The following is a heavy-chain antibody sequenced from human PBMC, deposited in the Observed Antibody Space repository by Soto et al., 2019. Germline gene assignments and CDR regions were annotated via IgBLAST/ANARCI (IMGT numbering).Heavy chain of an antibody. CDR1: GDSVSSGTAT. V-gene: IGHV6-1*01. D-gene: IGHD6-19*01. CDR2: TYYRSKWYN. J-gene: IGHJ2*01. CDR3: ARDGSGFHWYFDL. Sequence: QVQLQQSGPGLVKPSQTLSLICAISGDSVSSGTATWSWIRQSPSRGLEWLGRTYYRSKWYNDYAVSVKSRXVXTXDXXKNQLSLQLNSVPPEDTAVYFCARDGSGFHWYFDLWGRGTLVTVSS.